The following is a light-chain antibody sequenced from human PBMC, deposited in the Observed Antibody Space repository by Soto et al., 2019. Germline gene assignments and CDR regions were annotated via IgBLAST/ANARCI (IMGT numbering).Light chain of an antibody. CDR3: MQGTHWPWT. Sequence: DVVMTQSPLSLPVTLGQPASISCRSSYSLIHSDGDTYLNWFQQRPGQSPRRLIYEVSNRDSGVPDRFSGSGSSTDFTLKISRVEAEDVGIYYCMQGTHWPWTFGQGTEVEIK. V-gene: IGKV2-30*02. CDR2: EVS. J-gene: IGKJ1*01. CDR1: YSLIHSDGDTY.